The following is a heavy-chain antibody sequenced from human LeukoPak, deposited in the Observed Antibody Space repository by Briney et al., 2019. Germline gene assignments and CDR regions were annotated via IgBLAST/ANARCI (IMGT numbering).Heavy chain of an antibody. CDR1: GYSFTGYY. J-gene: IGHJ4*02. CDR2: INPNSGGT. D-gene: IGHD1-1*01. Sequence: GASVTVSCKPSGYSFTGYYIHWVRQAPGQGLEWMGGINPNSGGTNSAQKFQGRVTMTRDTSISTAYMELSRLRSDDTAVYYCARDRELDYWGQGTLVTVSS. CDR3: ARDRELDY. V-gene: IGHV1-2*02.